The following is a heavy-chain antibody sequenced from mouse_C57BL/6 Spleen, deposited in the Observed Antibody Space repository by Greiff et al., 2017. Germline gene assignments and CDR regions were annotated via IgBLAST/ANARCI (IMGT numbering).Heavy chain of an antibody. CDR2: ISYDGSN. J-gene: IGHJ2*01. D-gene: IGHD2-4*01. Sequence: EVKLQESGPGLVKPSQSLSLTCSVTGYSITSGYYWNWIRQFPGNKLEWMGYISYDGSNNYNPSLKNRISITRDTSKNQFFLKLNSVTTEDTATYYCAIYYDYDDYFDYWGQGTTLTVSS. CDR3: AIYYDYDDYFDY. CDR1: GYSITSGYY. V-gene: IGHV3-6*01.